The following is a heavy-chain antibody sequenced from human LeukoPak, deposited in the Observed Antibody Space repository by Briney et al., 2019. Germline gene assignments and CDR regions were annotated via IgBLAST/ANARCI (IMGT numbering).Heavy chain of an antibody. D-gene: IGHD3/OR15-3a*01. J-gene: IGHJ4*02. CDR2: INHSGST. V-gene: IGHV4-34*01. CDR1: GGSFSGYY. CDR3: ARQTGTGLFILP. Sequence: SETLSLTCAVYGGSFSGYYWSWIRQPPGKGLEWIGEINHSGSTNYNPSLKSRVTISVDTSKNQFSLKLSSVTAADTAVYYCARQTGTGLFILPGGQGTLVTVSS.